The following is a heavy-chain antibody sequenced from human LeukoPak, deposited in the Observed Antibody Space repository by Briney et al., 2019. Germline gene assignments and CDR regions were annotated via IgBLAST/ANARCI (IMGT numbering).Heavy chain of an antibody. Sequence: PSETLSLTCTVSGGSISTYCWSWIRQPPGKGLEWIGCIYYSGSTNYNPSLKSRVTMSVDTSKNHFSLKLNSATAADTAVYYCARGSGWFEYWGQGTLVTVSS. V-gene: IGHV4-59*01. J-gene: IGHJ5*01. CDR1: GGSISTYC. CDR2: IYYSGST. CDR3: ARGSGWFEY.